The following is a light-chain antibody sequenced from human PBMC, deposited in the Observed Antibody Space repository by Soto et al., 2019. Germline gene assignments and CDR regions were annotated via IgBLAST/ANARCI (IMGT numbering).Light chain of an antibody. CDR2: DAS. CDR3: LQYNNYPWT. Sequence: DIQMTQSPSTLSASVGDRVTITCRASQSVSIFVAWYQQKPGIAPKVLMYDASTLESGVPSRFSGSGSGTEFSLTISSLQPDDFATYYCLQYNNYPWTFGQGTKVDIK. V-gene: IGKV1-5*01. CDR1: QSVSIF. J-gene: IGKJ1*01.